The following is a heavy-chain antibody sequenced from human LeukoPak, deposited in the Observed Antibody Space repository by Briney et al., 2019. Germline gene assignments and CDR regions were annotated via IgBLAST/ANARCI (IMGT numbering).Heavy chain of an antibody. CDR2: VSNSGST. J-gene: IGHJ3*01. CDR3: ARYEVGSSWAQAFDV. CDR1: NDSIKDYN. Sequence: PSETLSLTCAVSNDSIKDYNWNWIRQPPGKGLEWVGFVSNSGSTNYNPSLKSRVTISIDTSKRQFSVRLTSVTAADTAVYYCARYEVGSSWAQAFDVWGQGTMVTVSS. V-gene: IGHV4-59*01. D-gene: IGHD6-13*01.